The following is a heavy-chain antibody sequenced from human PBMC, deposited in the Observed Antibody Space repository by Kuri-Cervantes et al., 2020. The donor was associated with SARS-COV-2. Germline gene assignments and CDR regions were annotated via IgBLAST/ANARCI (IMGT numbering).Heavy chain of an antibody. CDR2: ISWNSGGI. CDR1: GFSFDENA. V-gene: IGHV3-9*01. J-gene: IGHJ4*02. D-gene: IGHD6-19*01. Sequence: SLKISCAGSGFSFDENAMHWVRQAPGKGLEWVSGISWNSGGIGYPDSVKGRFNISRDNVKNSLYLQMDSLKVEDTAVYYCTRGNLNSVWYAWGQGTLVTVSS. CDR3: TRGNLNSVWYA.